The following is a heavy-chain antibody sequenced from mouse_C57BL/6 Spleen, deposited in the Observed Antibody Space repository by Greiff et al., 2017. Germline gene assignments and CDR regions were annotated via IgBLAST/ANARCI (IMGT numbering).Heavy chain of an antibody. CDR3: ARGEGRRGYFEV. V-gene: IGHV1-69*01. J-gene: IGHJ1*03. D-gene: IGHD1-1*01. CDR2: IDPSDSYT. CDR1: GYTFTSYW. Sequence: QVQLQQPGAELVMPGASVKLSCKASGYTFTSYWMPWVKQRPGQGLEWIGEIDPSDSYTNYNQKFKGKSTLTIDKSSSTAYMQLISLTSEDSAVYYCARGEGRRGYFEVWGTGTTVTVSA.